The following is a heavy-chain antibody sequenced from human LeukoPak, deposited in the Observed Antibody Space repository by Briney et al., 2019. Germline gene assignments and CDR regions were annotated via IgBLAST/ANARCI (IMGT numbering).Heavy chain of an antibody. D-gene: IGHD5-18*01. CDR1: GFTFSTYA. V-gene: IGHV3-23*01. CDR2: ISGSGGST. CDR3: AKVSLGTAMTS. Sequence: GSLRLSCAASGFTFSTYAISWVRQAPGKGLDWLSAISGSGGSTYYADSVKGRFTISRDNSKNTLYLQLDSLRAEDTAVYYCAKVSLGTAMTSWGQGTLVTVSS. J-gene: IGHJ5*02.